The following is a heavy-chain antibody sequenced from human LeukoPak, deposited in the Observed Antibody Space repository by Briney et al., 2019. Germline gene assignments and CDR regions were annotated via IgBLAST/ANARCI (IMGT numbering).Heavy chain of an antibody. CDR1: GFTFSSYS. J-gene: IGHJ4*02. D-gene: IGHD1-1*01. Sequence: GGSLRLSCAASGFTFSSYSMNWVRHAPGKVLEWVSSISSSSSYIYYADSVKGRFTISRDNAKNSLYLQMNSLRAEDTAVYYCARIGTTVDYWGEGKLVTVSS. V-gene: IGHV3-21*01. CDR2: ISSSSSYI. CDR3: ARIGTTVDY.